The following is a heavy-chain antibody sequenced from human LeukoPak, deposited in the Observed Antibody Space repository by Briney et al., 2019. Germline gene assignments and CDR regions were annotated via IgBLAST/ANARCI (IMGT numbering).Heavy chain of an antibody. CDR2: ISWNSGSI. J-gene: IGHJ4*02. Sequence: GRSLRLSCAASGFTFDDYARHWVRQAPGKGLEWVSGISWNSGSIGYADSVKGRFTISRDNAKNSLYLQMNSLRAEDTALYYCAKDKEEVLTPYFDYWGQGTLVTVSS. CDR1: GFTFDDYA. V-gene: IGHV3-9*01. D-gene: IGHD4-23*01. CDR3: AKDKEEVLTPYFDY.